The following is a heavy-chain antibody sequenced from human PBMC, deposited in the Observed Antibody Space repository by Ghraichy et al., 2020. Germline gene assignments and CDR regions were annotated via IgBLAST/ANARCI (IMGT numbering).Heavy chain of an antibody. CDR3: ARERGQVVPAAIPTGYFQH. V-gene: IGHV1-46*03. D-gene: IGHD2-2*02. CDR2: INPSGGST. J-gene: IGHJ1*01. Sequence: ASVKVSGKASGYTFTSYYMHWVRQAPGQGLEWMGIINPSGGSTSYAQKFQGRVTMTRDTSTSTVYMELSSLRSEDTAVYYCARERGQVVPAAIPTGYFQHWGQGILVTVSS. CDR1: GYTFTSYY.